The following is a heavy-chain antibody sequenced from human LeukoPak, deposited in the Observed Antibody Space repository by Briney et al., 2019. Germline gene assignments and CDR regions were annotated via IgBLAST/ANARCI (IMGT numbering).Heavy chain of an antibody. CDR2: INPSGGST. CDR1: GYTFTSYY. J-gene: IGHJ5*02. V-gene: IGHV1-46*01. D-gene: IGHD2-2*01. CDR3: ARLVVPAAKPPIDGWFDP. Sequence: GASVKVSCKASGYTFTSYYMHWVRQAPGQGLEWMGIINPSGGSTSYAQKFQGRVTMTRDMSTSTDYMELSSLRSEDTAVYYCARLVVPAAKPPIDGWFDPWGQGTLVTVST.